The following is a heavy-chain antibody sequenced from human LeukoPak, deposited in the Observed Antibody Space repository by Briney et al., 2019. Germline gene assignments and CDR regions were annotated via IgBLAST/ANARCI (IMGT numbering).Heavy chain of an antibody. V-gene: IGHV4-34*01. D-gene: IGHD2-2*01. CDR1: GGSFSGYY. CDR2: INHSGST. J-gene: IGHJ4*02. CDR3: ARGYTQGVPAAPGDY. Sequence: SETLSLTCAVYGGSFSGYYWSWIRQPPGKGLEWIGEINHSGSTNYNPSLKSRVTISVDTSKNQFSLKLSSVTAADTAVYYCARGYTQGVPAAPGDYWGQGTLVTVSS.